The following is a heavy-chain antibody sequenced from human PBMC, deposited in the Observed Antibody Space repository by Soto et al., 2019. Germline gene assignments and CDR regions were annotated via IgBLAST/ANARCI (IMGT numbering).Heavy chain of an antibody. J-gene: IGHJ3*02. D-gene: IGHD1-26*01. Sequence: QVLLVQSGAEVKKPGSSVKVSCKVSGGSFRRYAISWVRQAPGQGLEWMGGIIPILGSPNYAQKFQDRVTIIADETTSTTYMALSSLRSEDAAVYYCAARETVGAVDIWGQGTMVTVSS. CDR3: AARETVGAVDI. CDR1: GGSFRRYA. CDR2: IIPILGSP. V-gene: IGHV1-69*01.